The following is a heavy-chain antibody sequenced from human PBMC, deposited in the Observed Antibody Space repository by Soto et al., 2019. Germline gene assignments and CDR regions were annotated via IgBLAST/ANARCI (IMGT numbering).Heavy chain of an antibody. Sequence: QVQLVESGGGVVQPGRSLRLSCAASGFSFSNHAMHWVRQAPGKGLEWVAVIWYDGGIKYHGDSVKGRLTISRDNSKNTPSLQMSSLRVEDTAVYYCARGNWKYGYIDYWGQGTLVTVSS. D-gene: IGHD1-7*01. CDR2: IWYDGGIK. CDR3: ARGNWKYGYIDY. CDR1: GFSFSNHA. J-gene: IGHJ4*02. V-gene: IGHV3-33*01.